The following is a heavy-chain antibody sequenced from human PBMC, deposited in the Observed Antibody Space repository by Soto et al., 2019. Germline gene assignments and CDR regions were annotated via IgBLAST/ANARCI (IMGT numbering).Heavy chain of an antibody. D-gene: IGHD1-26*01. CDR3: ARGRWELLMGSYYFDY. Sequence: SETLSLTCTVSGGSISSYYWSWIRQPPGKGLEWIGYIYYSGSTNYNPSLKSRVTISVDTSKNQFSLKLSSVTAADTAVYYCARGRWELLMGSYYFDYWGQGTLVTVSS. J-gene: IGHJ4*02. V-gene: IGHV4-59*01. CDR1: GGSISSYY. CDR2: IYYSGST.